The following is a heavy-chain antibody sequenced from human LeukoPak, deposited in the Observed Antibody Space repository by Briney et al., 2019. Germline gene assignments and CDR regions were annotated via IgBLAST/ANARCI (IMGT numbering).Heavy chain of an antibody. D-gene: IGHD1-1*01. V-gene: IGHV1-46*01. J-gene: IGHJ4*02. Sequence: ASVKVSCKASGYTFTSYYINWLRQARGQGLEWMGIINPSGGTTRYAQKFQGRVTMTRDMPTSTVYMELSSLRSEDTAVYYCARVWRYFDYWGQGTLVTVSS. CDR2: INPSGGTT. CDR1: GYTFTSYY. CDR3: ARVWRYFDY.